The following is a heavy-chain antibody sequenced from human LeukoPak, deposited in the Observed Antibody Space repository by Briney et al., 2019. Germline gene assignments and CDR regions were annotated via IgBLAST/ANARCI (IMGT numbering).Heavy chain of an antibody. Sequence: GGSLRLSCAASGFTFSSYSMNWVRQAPGKGLEWVSSISSSSSYIYYADSVKGRFTISRDNAKNSLYLQMNSLRAEDTAVYYCARAGYNSSWYRGSGGDYWGQGTLVTVSS. CDR1: GFTFSSYS. V-gene: IGHV3-21*01. D-gene: IGHD6-13*01. CDR2: ISSSSSYI. CDR3: ARAGYNSSWYRGSGGDY. J-gene: IGHJ4*02.